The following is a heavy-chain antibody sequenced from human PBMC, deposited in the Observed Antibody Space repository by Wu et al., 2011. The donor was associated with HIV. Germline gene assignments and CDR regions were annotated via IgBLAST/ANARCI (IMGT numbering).Heavy chain of an antibody. J-gene: IGHJ4*02. CDR3: ATDPTIAVAGTKSF. V-gene: IGHV1-69*06. Sequence: QVQLVQSGAEVKKPGSSVRVSCQASGGTFSNYGVSWVRQAPGQGLEWMGRVIPIFDTINYAQDFQDRVAITADKSTGTVYMELSSLTSEDTAVYYCATDPTIAVAGTKSFWGRGTLVSVSS. D-gene: IGHD6-19*01. CDR2: VIPIFDTI. CDR1: GGTFSNYG.